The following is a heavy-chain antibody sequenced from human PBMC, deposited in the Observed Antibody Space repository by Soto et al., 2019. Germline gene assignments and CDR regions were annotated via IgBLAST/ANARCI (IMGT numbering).Heavy chain of an antibody. D-gene: IGHD1-26*01. CDR3: AHLVTYYYFDF. V-gene: IGHV2-5*02. Sequence: QITLKESGPTLVKPAQTLTLTCTFSGFSLSTSGVGVGWIRQPPGRALEWLALIYWDDDKRYSPSLKSRLTXTXXTSNNQLVLTMTNVDPVDTATYYCAHLVTYYYFDFWGQGTLVTVSS. J-gene: IGHJ4*02. CDR1: GFSLSTSGVG. CDR2: IYWDDDK.